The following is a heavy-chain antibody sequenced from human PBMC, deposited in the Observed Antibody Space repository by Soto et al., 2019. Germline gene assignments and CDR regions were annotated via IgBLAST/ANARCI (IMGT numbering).Heavy chain of an antibody. V-gene: IGHV4-30-4*01. Sequence: PSETLSLTCTVSVGSISSGDYYGSWIRQPPGKGLEWIGYIYYSGSTYYNPSLKSRVTISVDTSKNQFSLKLSSVTAADTAVYYCARVDTAWREKIDYWGQGTLVTVSS. J-gene: IGHJ4*02. D-gene: IGHD5-18*01. CDR3: ARVDTAWREKIDY. CDR1: VGSISSGDYY. CDR2: IYYSGST.